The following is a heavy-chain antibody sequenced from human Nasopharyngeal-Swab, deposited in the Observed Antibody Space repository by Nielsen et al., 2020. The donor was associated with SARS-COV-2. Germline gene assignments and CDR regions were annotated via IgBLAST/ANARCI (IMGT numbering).Heavy chain of an antibody. J-gene: IGHJ4*02. CDR2: ISSSSSYI. Sequence: GGSLRLSCAASGFTFSSYSMNWVRQAPGKGLEWVSSISSSSSYIYYADSVKGRFTISRDNAKNSLYLQMNSLRAEDTAVYYCARAISAADFDYWGQGTLGTVSS. D-gene: IGHD6-13*01. V-gene: IGHV3-21*01. CDR3: ARAISAADFDY. CDR1: GFTFSSYS.